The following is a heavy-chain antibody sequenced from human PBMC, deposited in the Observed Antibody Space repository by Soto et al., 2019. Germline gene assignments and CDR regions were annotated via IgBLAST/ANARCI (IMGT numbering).Heavy chain of an antibody. Sequence: VQLVESGGGLVQPGGSLRLSCAASGFTFGNYWMHWVRQAPGKGLMWVSRINTDGSRTTYADSVKGRFAISRDNAKSTVYLQMNSLRAEDTAVYYCARVKSGSYDWFDPWGQGTLVTVSS. V-gene: IGHV3-74*01. CDR1: GFTFGNYW. CDR3: ARVKSGSYDWFDP. J-gene: IGHJ5*02. D-gene: IGHD3-10*01. CDR2: INTDGSRT.